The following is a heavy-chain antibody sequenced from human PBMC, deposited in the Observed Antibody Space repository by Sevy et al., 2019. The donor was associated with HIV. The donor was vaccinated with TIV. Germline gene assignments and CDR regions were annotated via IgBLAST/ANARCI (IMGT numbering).Heavy chain of an antibody. J-gene: IGHJ4*02. V-gene: IGHV1-24*01. CDR3: ATTKDYYESSGCPFDY. Sequence: ASVKVSCKVSGYSLTGLSMHWVRQAPGKGLEWMGSFDPEDGARIYAQKLEGRVTMTEDTSADTAYMELNSLRFEDTAVYYCATTKDYYESSGCPFDYWGQGTLVTVSS. D-gene: IGHD3-22*01. CDR2: FDPEDGAR. CDR1: GYSLTGLS.